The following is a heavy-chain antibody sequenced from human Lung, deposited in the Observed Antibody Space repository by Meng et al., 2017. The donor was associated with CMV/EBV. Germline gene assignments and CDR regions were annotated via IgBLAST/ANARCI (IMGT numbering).Heavy chain of an antibody. D-gene: IGHD3-16*01. J-gene: IGHJ3*02. CDR1: GLIFSNYD. CDR2: ISGSGRNAI. Sequence: GESLKISCEASGLIFSNYDMNWVRQAPGKGLEWVSYISGSGRNAIYYADSVRGRSTISRHSAKNSLYLQLNSLRAEDTAVYYCARVGAGGAFDIWGQGTLVTVSS. V-gene: IGHV3-48*03. CDR3: ARVGAGGAFDI.